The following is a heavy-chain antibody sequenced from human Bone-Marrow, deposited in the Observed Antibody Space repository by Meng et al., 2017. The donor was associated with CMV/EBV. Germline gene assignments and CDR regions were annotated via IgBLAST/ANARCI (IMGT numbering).Heavy chain of an antibody. CDR1: GFTFSTYG. D-gene: IGHD1/OR15-1a*01. J-gene: IGHJ4*02. CDR3: ARNWNNDY. Sequence: GESLKISCAASGFTFSTYGMQWVRQAPGKGLQWVAFIRYDGRNKYYAESAKGRFTISRDNSKNTLYLQMNSLRAEDTAVYYCARNWNNDYWGQGTLVTVSS. CDR2: IRYDGRNK. V-gene: IGHV3-30*02.